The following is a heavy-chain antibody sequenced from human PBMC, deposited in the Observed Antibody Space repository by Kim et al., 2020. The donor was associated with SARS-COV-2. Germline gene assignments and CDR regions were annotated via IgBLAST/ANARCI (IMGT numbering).Heavy chain of an antibody. V-gene: IGHV4-4*07. D-gene: IGHD3-10*01. Sequence: YTPALMRRVTMSGDTSKNQFALTLSSVTSADTAVYYCARDGRFGVAPFDYWGQGTLVTVSS. CDR3: ARDGRFGVAPFDY. J-gene: IGHJ4*02.